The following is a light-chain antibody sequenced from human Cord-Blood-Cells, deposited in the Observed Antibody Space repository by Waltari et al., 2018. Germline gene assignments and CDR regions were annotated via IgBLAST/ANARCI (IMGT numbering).Light chain of an antibody. V-gene: IGLV2-14*01. CDR2: DVS. Sequence: QSALTQPASLSGSPGQSITISCTGTRSDVGGYNYVSWYQQHPGKAPKLMIYDVSNRPSGVSNRFSGSKSGNTASLTISGLQAEDEADYYCSSYTSSSTLVFGGGTKLTVL. CDR1: RSDVGGYNY. J-gene: IGLJ2*01. CDR3: SSYTSSSTLV.